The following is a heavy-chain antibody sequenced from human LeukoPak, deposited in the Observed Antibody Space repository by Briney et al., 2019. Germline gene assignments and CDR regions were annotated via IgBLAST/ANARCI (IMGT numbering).Heavy chain of an antibody. CDR3: ARAPLVWYTPDN. CDR1: GYTFTGYY. J-gene: IGHJ4*02. Sequence: GASVKVSCKASGYTFTGYYMHWVRQAPGQGLEWMGWINPNSGGTNYAQKFQGRVTMTRDTSISTAYMELSRLRSEDTAVYYCARAPLVWYTPDNWGQGTLVTVSS. V-gene: IGHV1-2*02. D-gene: IGHD2-8*01. CDR2: INPNSGGT.